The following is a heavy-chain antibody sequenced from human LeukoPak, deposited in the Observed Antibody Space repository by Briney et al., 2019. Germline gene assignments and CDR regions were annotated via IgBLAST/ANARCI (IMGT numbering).Heavy chain of an antibody. CDR1: GLSFGFYA. D-gene: IGHD1-14*01. J-gene: IGHJ4*02. V-gene: IGHV3-23*01. CDR2: ISGGGAGT. Sequence: GGSLRLSCAASGLSFGFYAMRWVRQAPGKGLEWVSSISGGGAGTYYADSVRGRFTISRDNSKNTLYLQMDSLRAEDTALYYCAKDFVRYNIQFDYWGQGALVTVSS. CDR3: AKDFVRYNIQFDY.